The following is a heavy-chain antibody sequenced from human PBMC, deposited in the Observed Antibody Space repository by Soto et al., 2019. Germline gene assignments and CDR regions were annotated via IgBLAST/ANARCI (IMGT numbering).Heavy chain of an antibody. CDR3: ARDVGAQSSGWPNVGY. V-gene: IGHV4-59*01. Sequence: SETLSLTCTVSGGSISGYYWSWIRQPPGKGLEWIGYIHNSESPNYNPFLKSRVTISVDTSKNQFSLKLSSVTAADTAVYYCARDVGAQSSGWPNVGYWGQGTLVTVSS. CDR1: GGSISGYY. D-gene: IGHD6-19*01. J-gene: IGHJ4*02. CDR2: IHNSESP.